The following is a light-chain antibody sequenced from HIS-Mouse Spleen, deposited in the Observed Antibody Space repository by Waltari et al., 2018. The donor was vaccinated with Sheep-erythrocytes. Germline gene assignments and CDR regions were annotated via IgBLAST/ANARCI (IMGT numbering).Light chain of an antibody. Sequence: QSALTQPPSASGSPGQSVTISCTVTSSDVGGYNYVSWYQQHPGKAPKLMIYEVSKRPSGVPDRFSGSKSGNTAALTVSGLQAEDEADYYCSSYAGNNNLVFGGGTKLTVL. J-gene: IGLJ2*01. CDR3: SSYAGNNNLV. CDR2: EVS. V-gene: IGLV2-8*01. CDR1: SSDVGGYNY.